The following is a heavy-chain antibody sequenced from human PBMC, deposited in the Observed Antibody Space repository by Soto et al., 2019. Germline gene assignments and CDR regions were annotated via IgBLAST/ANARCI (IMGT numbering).Heavy chain of an antibody. V-gene: IGHV3-33*01. Sequence: GGSLRLSCAASGFTFSSYGMHWVRQAPGKGLEWVAVIWYDGSNKYYADSVKGRFTISRDNSKNTLYLQMNSLRAEDTAVYYCARSSYRYCSGGSCPLFTFDYWGQGTLVTVSS. CDR1: GFTFSSYG. CDR2: IWYDGSNK. CDR3: ARSSYRYCSGGSCPLFTFDY. D-gene: IGHD2-15*01. J-gene: IGHJ4*02.